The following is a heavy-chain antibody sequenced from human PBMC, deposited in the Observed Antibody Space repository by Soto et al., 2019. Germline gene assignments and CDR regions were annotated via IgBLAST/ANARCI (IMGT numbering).Heavy chain of an antibody. CDR1: GFTFSDYA. CDR3: AKRIRYSSSAREYFDC. J-gene: IGHJ4*02. Sequence: EVQLLESGGGLVQPGGSLRLSCAASGFTFSDYAMSWVRQAPGKGLDWVSTISGSGYSTYYADSVKGRFTISRDNSKNTLYLEMNSLRAEDTAVYYCAKRIRYSSSAREYFDCWGQGTLVTVSS. V-gene: IGHV3-23*01. D-gene: IGHD6-19*01. CDR2: ISGSGYST.